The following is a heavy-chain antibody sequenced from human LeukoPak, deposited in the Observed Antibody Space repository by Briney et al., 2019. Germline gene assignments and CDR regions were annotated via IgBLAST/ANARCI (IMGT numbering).Heavy chain of an antibody. CDR2: INHSGTI. D-gene: IGHD2-21*02. Sequence: SETLSLTCAVYGGSFSGYYWSWIRQPPGKGLEWIGEINHSGTINYNPSLKSRVTISIDTSKNQFSLKLSSVTAADTSIYYCARGRYCGGDCYSATDFDYWGQGTLVAVSS. CDR1: GGSFSGYY. CDR3: ARGRYCGGDCYSATDFDY. J-gene: IGHJ4*02. V-gene: IGHV4-34*01.